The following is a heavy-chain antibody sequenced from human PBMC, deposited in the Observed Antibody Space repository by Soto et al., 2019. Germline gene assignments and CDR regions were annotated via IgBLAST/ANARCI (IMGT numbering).Heavy chain of an antibody. V-gene: IGHV3-23*01. CDR2: ISGNGGNT. D-gene: IGHD6-19*01. J-gene: IGHJ4*02. CDR1: GFTFSSYA. Sequence: GGSLRLSCAASGFTFSSYAMSWVRQTPGKGLEWVSTISGNGGNTNYADSVKGRFSISRANSRDTLYLQMNSLRAEDTAIYYCAIGGGTSIAVTGQFDYWGQGTLVTVSS. CDR3: AIGGGTSIAVTGQFDY.